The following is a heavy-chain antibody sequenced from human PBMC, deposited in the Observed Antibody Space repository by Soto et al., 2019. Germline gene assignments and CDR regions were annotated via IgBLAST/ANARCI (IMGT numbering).Heavy chain of an antibody. CDR2: IYYSGST. V-gene: IGHV4-59*08. Sequence: SETLSLTRTVVGGSISSYCCSWIRQPPRKGLEWIGYIYYSGSTNYNPSLKSRVTISVDTPKNQFSLKLSSVTAADTAVYYCARLGTRYCSGGSCYPDAFDIWGQGTMVTVSS. J-gene: IGHJ3*02. CDR1: GGSISSYC. CDR3: ARLGTRYCSGGSCYPDAFDI. D-gene: IGHD2-15*01.